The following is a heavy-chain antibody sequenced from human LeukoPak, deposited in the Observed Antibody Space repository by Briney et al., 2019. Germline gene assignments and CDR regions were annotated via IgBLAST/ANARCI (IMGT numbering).Heavy chain of an antibody. Sequence: SETLSLTCTVSGGSVSSGGYYWSWIRQHPGRGLEWIGYIYHSGSTYYNPSLKSRVTISVDTSKNQFSLKLSSVTAADTAVYYCARDESVVVPAARQSGGMDVWGQGTTVTVSS. CDR3: ARDESVVVPAARQSGGMDV. V-gene: IGHV4-31*03. D-gene: IGHD2-2*01. CDR1: GGSVSSGGYY. CDR2: IYHSGST. J-gene: IGHJ6*02.